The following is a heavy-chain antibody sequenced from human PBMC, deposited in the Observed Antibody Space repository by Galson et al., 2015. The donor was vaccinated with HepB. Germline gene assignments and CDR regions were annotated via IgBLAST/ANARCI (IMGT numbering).Heavy chain of an antibody. Sequence: SLRLSCAASGFTVSSNYMSWVRQAPGKGLEWVSVIYSGGSTYYADSVKGRFTISRDNSKNTLYLQMNSLRAEDTAVYYCARGPHAATMVLTYYYYGMDVWGQGTTVTVSS. V-gene: IGHV3-53*01. J-gene: IGHJ6*02. CDR1: GFTVSSNY. CDR2: IYSGGST. CDR3: ARGPHAATMVLTYYYYGMDV. D-gene: IGHD3-10*01.